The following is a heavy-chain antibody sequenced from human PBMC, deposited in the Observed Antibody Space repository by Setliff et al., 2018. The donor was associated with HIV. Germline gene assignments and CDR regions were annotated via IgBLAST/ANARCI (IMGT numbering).Heavy chain of an antibody. CDR1: GFTFSSYG. Sequence: PGGSLRLSCAASGFTFSSYGMHWVRQAPGKGLEWVAFIRYDGSNKYYADSVKGRFTISRDNSKNTLYLQMNSLRAEDTAVYYWAKVPYCGGDCYPDRYYFDYWGQGTLVTVSS. J-gene: IGHJ4*02. D-gene: IGHD2-21*02. V-gene: IGHV3-30*02. CDR2: IRYDGSNK. CDR3: AKVPYCGGDCYPDRYYFDY.